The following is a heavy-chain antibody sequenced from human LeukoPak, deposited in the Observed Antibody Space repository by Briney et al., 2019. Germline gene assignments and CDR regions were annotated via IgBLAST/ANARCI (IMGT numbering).Heavy chain of an antibody. D-gene: IGHD2-2*01. CDR3: ARVGYCSSTSCLNWLDP. CDR2: INPNSGGT. Sequence: ASVKVSCKASGYTFTGYYMHWLRQAPGQGLEWMGWINPNSGGTNYAQKFQGRVTMTRDTSISTAYMELSKLRSDDTAVYYCARVGYCSSTSCLNWLDPWGQGTLVTVSS. CDR1: GYTFTGYY. J-gene: IGHJ5*02. V-gene: IGHV1-2*02.